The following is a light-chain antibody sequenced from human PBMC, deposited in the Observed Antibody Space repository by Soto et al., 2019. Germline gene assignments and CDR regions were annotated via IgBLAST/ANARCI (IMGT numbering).Light chain of an antibody. Sequence: QSALTQPASVSGSPGQSITISCSGTSNDVDDYKYFSWYQKHPGKAPHLLIFDVTHRPSGASDRFSGSKSGNTASLTISRLQAEDETDYFCSLYTSNGSLIFGPGTKLTVL. CDR1: SNDVDDYKY. CDR3: SLYTSNGSLI. V-gene: IGLV2-14*03. J-gene: IGLJ1*01. CDR2: DVT.